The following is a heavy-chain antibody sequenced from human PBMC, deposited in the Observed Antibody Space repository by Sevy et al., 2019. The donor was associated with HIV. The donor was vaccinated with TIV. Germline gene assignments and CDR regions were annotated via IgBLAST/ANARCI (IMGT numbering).Heavy chain of an antibody. CDR3: ARDEQRPYYYGSGNMGH. D-gene: IGHD3-10*01. V-gene: IGHV1-8*01. Sequence: ASVKVSCKASGYTFTNYEINWVRQATGQGLEWMGWMNPNSGKTGYAPQFHGRVTMTRNTSLKIAYMELSSLTSDDTAVYYCARDEQRPYYYGSGNMGHWGQRTLVTVSS. CDR1: GYTFTNYE. J-gene: IGHJ4*02. CDR2: MNPNSGKT.